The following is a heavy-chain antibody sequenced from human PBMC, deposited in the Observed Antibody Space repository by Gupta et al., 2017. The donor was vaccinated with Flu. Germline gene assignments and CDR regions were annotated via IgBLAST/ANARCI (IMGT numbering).Heavy chain of an antibody. CDR1: Y. Sequence: YWSWIRQPPGKGLEWIGYIYYSGSTNSNPSLKSRVTISVDTSKNQFSLKLSSVTAADTAVYYCARHSPFVTTLKNRWFDPWGQGTLVTVSS. J-gene: IGHJ5*02. CDR3: ARHSPFVTTLKNRWFDP. D-gene: IGHD4-17*01. CDR2: IYYSGST. V-gene: IGHV4-59*08.